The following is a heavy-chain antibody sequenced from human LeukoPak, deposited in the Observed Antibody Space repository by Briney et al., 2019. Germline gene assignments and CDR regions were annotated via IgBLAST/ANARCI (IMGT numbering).Heavy chain of an antibody. V-gene: IGHV1-46*01. J-gene: IGHJ6*03. Sequence: ASVKVSCKASGYTFTNYYMHWVRQAPGQGLEWMGIINPSGGSPSYAQKFQGRVTMTRDTSTSTAYMELRSLRSDDTAVYYCARDGRRTRITMINRTPHMDVWGKGTTVTISS. CDR1: GYTFTNYY. D-gene: IGHD3-22*01. CDR3: ARDGRRTRITMINRTPHMDV. CDR2: INPSGGSP.